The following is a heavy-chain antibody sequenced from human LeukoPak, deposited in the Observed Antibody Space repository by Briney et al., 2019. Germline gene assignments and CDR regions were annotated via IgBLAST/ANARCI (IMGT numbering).Heavy chain of an antibody. Sequence: ASVKVSCKASGYTFTSYYMHWVRQAPGQGLEWMGIINPSGGSTSYAQKFQGRVTMTRDTSTSTVYMELSSLRSEDTAVNYCARVKGQWLVLRNYYFDYWGQGTLVTVSS. J-gene: IGHJ4*02. CDR2: INPSGGST. V-gene: IGHV1-46*01. D-gene: IGHD6-19*01. CDR3: ARVKGQWLVLRNYYFDY. CDR1: GYTFTSYY.